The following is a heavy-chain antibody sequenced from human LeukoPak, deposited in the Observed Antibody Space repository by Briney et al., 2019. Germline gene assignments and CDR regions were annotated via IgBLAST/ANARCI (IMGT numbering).Heavy chain of an antibody. D-gene: IGHD5-18*01. CDR3: ARASETAMVTL. CDR1: GGSFSGYY. V-gene: IGHV4-34*01. Sequence: SETLSLTCAVYGGSFSGYYWTWIRQPPGKGLEWIGEMNHSGSANYNPSLKSRVTMLLDTSKNHISLKLTSVTAADTAIYFCARASETAMVTLWGQGTLVTVSS. J-gene: IGHJ4*02. CDR2: MNHSGSA.